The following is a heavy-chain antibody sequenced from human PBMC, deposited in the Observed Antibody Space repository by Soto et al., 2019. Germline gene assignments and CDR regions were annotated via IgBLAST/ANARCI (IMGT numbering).Heavy chain of an antibody. V-gene: IGHV4-31*03. Sequence: SETLSLTCTVSGGSISSGGYYWSWIRQHPGKGLEWIGYIYYSGSTYYNPSLKSRVTISVDTSKNQFSLKLSSVTAADTAVYYCARESNRVLRYFDWLGGYFDYWGQGTLVTVSS. J-gene: IGHJ4*02. D-gene: IGHD3-9*01. CDR2: IYYSGST. CDR3: ARESNRVLRYFDWLGGYFDY. CDR1: GGSISSGGYY.